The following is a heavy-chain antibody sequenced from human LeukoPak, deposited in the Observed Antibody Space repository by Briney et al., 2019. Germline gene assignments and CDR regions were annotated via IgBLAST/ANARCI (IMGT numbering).Heavy chain of an antibody. CDR3: ARARRGRYCSSTSCSRWFDP. J-gene: IGHJ5*02. CDR1: GGTFSSYT. D-gene: IGHD2-2*01. Sequence: SVKVPCKASGGTFSSYTISWVRQAPGQGLEWMGRIIPILGIANYAQKFQGRVTITADKSTSTAYMELSSLRSEDTAVYYCARARRGRYCSSTSCSRWFDPWGQGTLVTVSS. CDR2: IIPILGIA. V-gene: IGHV1-69*02.